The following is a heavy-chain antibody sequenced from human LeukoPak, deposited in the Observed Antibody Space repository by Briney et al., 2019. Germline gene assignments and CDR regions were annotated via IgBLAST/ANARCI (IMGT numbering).Heavy chain of an antibody. J-gene: IGHJ4*02. Sequence: ASVKVSCKASGYTFNNYAMNWVRHAPGQGLEWMGIIHPSGGSTSYAQKLQGRVTMTRDTSTSTVYMELSSLRSEDTAVYYCARATDYIWGSYDYWGQGTPVTVSS. V-gene: IGHV1-46*02. CDR1: GYTFNNYA. D-gene: IGHD3-16*01. CDR3: ARATDYIWGSYDY. CDR2: IHPSGGST.